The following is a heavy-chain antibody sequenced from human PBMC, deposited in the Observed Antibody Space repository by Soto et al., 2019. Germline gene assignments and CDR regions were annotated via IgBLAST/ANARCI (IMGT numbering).Heavy chain of an antibody. J-gene: IGHJ5*02. CDR2: IKSKTDGGTT. V-gene: IGHV3-15*07. CDR1: GFTFSNAW. CDR3: ARWATAASWHLDL. Sequence: GGSLRLSCAASGFTFSNAWMNWVRQAPGKGLEWVGRIKSKTDGGTTDYAAPVKGRFTISRDDSKNTLYLQMNSLKTEDTAVYYCARWATAASWHLDLWGQGTVVTVSS. D-gene: IGHD1-1*01.